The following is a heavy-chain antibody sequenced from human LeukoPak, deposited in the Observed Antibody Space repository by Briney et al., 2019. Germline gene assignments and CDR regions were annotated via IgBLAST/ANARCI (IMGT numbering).Heavy chain of an antibody. CDR1: GVPFSNYY. CDR2: INHSGYT. D-gene: IGHD5-12*01. CDR3: TRAVAGHPD. J-gene: IGHJ4*02. V-gene: IGHV4-34*01. Sequence: SETLSLTCAVSGVPFSNYYWSWVRQSPRQGLEWIGEINHSGYTNYNPSLKSRVTMSIDTSKNQFSLRLTSVTAADTGVYYCTRAVAGHPDWGQGTLDTVSS.